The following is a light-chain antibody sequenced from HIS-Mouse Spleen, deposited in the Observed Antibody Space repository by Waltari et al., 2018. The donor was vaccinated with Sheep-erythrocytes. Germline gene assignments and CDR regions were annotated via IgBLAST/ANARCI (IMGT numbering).Light chain of an antibody. Sequence: DIQMTQSPSSLSASVGDRVTITCRASQSISSYLNWYQQKPGKAPKLLIYAASSLQGGVPSRFSGSGSGTDFTLTISSLQPEDFATYYCQQRYCTPPLTFGGGTKVEIK. V-gene: IGKV1-39*01. CDR2: AAS. J-gene: IGKJ4*01. CDR3: QQRYCTPPLT. CDR1: QSISSY.